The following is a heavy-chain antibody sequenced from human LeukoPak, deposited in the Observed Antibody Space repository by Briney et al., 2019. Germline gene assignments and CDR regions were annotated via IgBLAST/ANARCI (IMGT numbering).Heavy chain of an antibody. Sequence: ASVKVSCKASGYTFTGYYIHWVRQAPGQGLEWMGWINCNSGDTNYAQKFQGRVSMTRDTSISTAYMELSMLRSDDTAVYYCARGWVTVKTPWIDPWGQGTLITVSS. CDR3: ARGWVTVKTPWIDP. V-gene: IGHV1-2*02. CDR1: GYTFTGYY. D-gene: IGHD4-11*01. CDR2: INCNSGDT. J-gene: IGHJ5*02.